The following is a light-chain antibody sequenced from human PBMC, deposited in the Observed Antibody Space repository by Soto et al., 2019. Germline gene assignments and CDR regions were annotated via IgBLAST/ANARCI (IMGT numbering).Light chain of an antibody. Sequence: QPVLTQPPSVSGAAGQRVTISCTGSSSNIGAGYDVHWYRRFPGTAPKLLVSGNNNRPSGVPDRLSASKSGTSASLAIAGLQAEDEAHYYCQSYDSRLTAYVFGTGTKLTVL. CDR1: SSNIGAGYD. J-gene: IGLJ1*01. V-gene: IGLV1-40*01. CDR3: QSYDSRLTAYV. CDR2: GNN.